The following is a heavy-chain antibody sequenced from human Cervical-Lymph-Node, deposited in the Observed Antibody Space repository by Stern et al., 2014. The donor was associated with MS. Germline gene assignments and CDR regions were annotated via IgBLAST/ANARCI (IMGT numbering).Heavy chain of an antibody. J-gene: IGHJ6*02. Sequence: VQLVESGGGVVQPGTSLRLSCTGSRFTFRSYGIHWVRQAPGKGLERESVTSYDGGNRQYADSVKGRFTISRDNSKNTVYLHLNSLRPEDTGVYHCAKDRRGGYNYLYGMDVWGQGTTVTVS. CDR2: TSYDGGNR. CDR1: RFTFRSYG. D-gene: IGHD5-18*01. CDR3: AKDRRGGYNYLYGMDV. V-gene: IGHV3-30*18.